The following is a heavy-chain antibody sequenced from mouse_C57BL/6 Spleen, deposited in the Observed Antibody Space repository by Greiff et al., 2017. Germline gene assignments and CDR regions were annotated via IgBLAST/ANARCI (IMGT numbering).Heavy chain of an antibody. D-gene: IGHD2-2*01. CDR1: GFNIKDYY. Sequence: VQLQQSGAELVKPGASVKLSCTASGFNIKDYYMHWVKQRTEQGLEWIGRIDPEDGETKSAPKFQGKGTITADTSSNTAYLQLSSLTSEDTAVYYCARRSNGYDADFDDWGQGTTLTVAS. CDR3: ARRSNGYDADFDD. V-gene: IGHV14-2*01. CDR2: IDPEDGET. J-gene: IGHJ2*01.